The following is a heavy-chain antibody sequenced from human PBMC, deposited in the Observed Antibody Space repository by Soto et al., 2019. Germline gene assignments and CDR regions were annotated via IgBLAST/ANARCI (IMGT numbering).Heavy chain of an antibody. V-gene: IGHV4-59*08. CDR2: IYYSGST. J-gene: IGHJ4*02. D-gene: IGHD3-3*01. Sequence: QVQLQESGPGLVKPSETLSLTCTVSGGSISSYYWSWIRQPPGKGLEWIGYIYYSGSTYYIPSLKSRVTISVDTSKNQFSLKLTSVTAADTAVYFCARGGWRQIDYWGQGTLVTGSS. CDR3: ARGGWRQIDY. CDR1: GGSISSYY.